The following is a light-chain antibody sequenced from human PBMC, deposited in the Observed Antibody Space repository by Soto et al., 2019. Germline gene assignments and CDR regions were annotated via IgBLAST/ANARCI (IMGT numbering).Light chain of an antibody. V-gene: IGKV3-20*01. CDR3: QQYGSSPWT. CDR2: GAS. J-gene: IGKJ1*01. Sequence: EIVMTESPSTLSVPPGDRARLSCRASQSVSSSYLAWYQQKPGQAPRLLIYGASSRATGIPDRFSGSGSGTDFTLTISRLEPEDFAVYYCQQYGSSPWTFGQGTKVDI. CDR1: QSVSSSY.